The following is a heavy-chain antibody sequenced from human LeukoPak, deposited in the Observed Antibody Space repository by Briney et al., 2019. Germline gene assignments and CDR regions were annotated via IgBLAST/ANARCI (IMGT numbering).Heavy chain of an antibody. V-gene: IGHV3-48*03. D-gene: IGHD3-22*01. CDR2: ISSSGGAI. J-gene: IGHJ4*02. Sequence: GGSLRLSCAASGFTFSSYWMTWVRQAPGKGLEWLSYISSSGGAIYYADSVKGRFTISRDNAKNSLYLQMNSLRAEDTAVYYCARGWGYYDYWGQGALVTVSS. CDR3: ARGWGYYDY. CDR1: GFTFSSYW.